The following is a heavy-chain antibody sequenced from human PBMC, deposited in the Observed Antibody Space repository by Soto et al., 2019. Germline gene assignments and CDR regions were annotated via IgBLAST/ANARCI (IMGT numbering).Heavy chain of an antibody. CDR3: ARDKSSTKDLYYYYYGMDV. CDR1: GGTFSSYA. Sequence: SVKVSCKSSGGTFSSYAISWVRQAPGQGLEWMGGIIPIFGTANYAQKFQGRVTITADESTSTAYMELSSLRSEDTAVYYCARDKSSTKDLYYYYYGMDVWGQGTTVTVSS. CDR2: IIPIFGTA. J-gene: IGHJ6*02. D-gene: IGHD2-2*01. V-gene: IGHV1-69*13.